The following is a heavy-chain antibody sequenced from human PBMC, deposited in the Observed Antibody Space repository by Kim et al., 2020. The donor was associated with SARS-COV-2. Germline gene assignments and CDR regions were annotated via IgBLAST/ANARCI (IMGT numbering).Heavy chain of an antibody. CDR3: ARDCGGDCSTADAFDL. Sequence: VKGRFTISRDNTKSTLYLQMDSLTPGDTAVYYCARDCGGDCSTADAFDLWGQGTEVTVSS. V-gene: IGHV3-11*01. J-gene: IGHJ3*01. D-gene: IGHD2-21*01.